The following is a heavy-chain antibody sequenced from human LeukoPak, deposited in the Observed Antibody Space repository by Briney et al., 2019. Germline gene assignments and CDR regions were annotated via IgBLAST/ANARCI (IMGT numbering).Heavy chain of an antibody. V-gene: IGHV3-15*01. D-gene: IGHD4-4*01. J-gene: IGHJ6*02. CDR1: GFTFSNAW. CDR2: IKSKTDGGTT. CDR3: TTVRPTVTFYGMDV. Sequence: GGSLRLSCAASGFTFSNAWKSWVRQAPGKGLEWVGRIKSKTDGGTTDYAAPVKGRFTISRDDSKNTLYLQMNSLKTEDTAVYYCTTVRPTVTFYGMDVWGQGTTVTVSS.